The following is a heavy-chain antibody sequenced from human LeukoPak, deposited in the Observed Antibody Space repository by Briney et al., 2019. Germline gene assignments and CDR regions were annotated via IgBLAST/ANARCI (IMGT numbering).Heavy chain of an antibody. CDR1: GGSISSSTYY. V-gene: IGHV4-39*01. D-gene: IGHD1-14*01. CDR3: ITTSYYDYYMDV. Sequence: SETLSLTCTVSGGSISSSTYYWGWIRQPPGKGLEWIGSIYYSGSTYYNPSLKSRVTISVDTSKNQFSLKLSSVTAADTTVYYCITTSYYDYYMDVSGKGTTVTVSS. CDR2: IYYSGST. J-gene: IGHJ6*03.